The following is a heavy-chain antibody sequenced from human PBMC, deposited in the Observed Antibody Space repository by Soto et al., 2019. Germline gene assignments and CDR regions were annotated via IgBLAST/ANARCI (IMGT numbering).Heavy chain of an antibody. V-gene: IGHV4-59*01. CDR1: GGSISSYY. CDR2: IYNSGST. J-gene: IGHJ5*02. D-gene: IGHD6-19*01. CDR3: ARGDSSGWDLGWFDP. Sequence: QVQLQESGPALVKPSETLSLTCTVSGGSISSYYWSWIRQPPGKGLEWIGYIYNSGSTNYNPSLKSRVTISVDTSKNHLPLKLSSVTAADTAVYYCARGDSSGWDLGWFDPWGQGTLFTVSS.